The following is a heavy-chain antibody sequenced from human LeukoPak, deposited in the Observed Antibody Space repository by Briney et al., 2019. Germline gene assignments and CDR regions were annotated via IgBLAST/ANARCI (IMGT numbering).Heavy chain of an antibody. CDR2: IYYSGST. V-gene: IGHV4-39*01. Sequence: PSETLSLTCTVSGGSISSSSYYWGWIRQPPGKGLEWIGSIYYSGSTYYNPSLKSRVTIPVDTSKNQFSLKLSSVTAADTAVYYCARHGEYDSSGYYYDAFDIWGQGTMVTVSS. CDR1: GGSISSSSYY. D-gene: IGHD3-22*01. J-gene: IGHJ3*02. CDR3: ARHGEYDSSGYYYDAFDI.